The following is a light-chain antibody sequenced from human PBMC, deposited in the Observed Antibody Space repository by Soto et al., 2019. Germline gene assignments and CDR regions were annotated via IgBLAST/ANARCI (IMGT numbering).Light chain of an antibody. V-gene: IGLV2-11*01. J-gene: IGLJ3*02. Sequence: QSALTQPRSVSGSPGQSVTISCTGTSSDVGGYNYVSWYQQHPGKAPKFMIYDVNNRPSGVPDRFSGSKSGNTASLTISGLHAEDEADYYCCSYAGSYTLVFGGGTKLTVL. CDR1: SSDVGGYNY. CDR2: DVN. CDR3: CSYAGSYTLV.